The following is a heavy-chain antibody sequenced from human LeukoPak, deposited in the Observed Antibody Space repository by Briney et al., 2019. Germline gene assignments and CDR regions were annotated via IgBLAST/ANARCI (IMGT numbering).Heavy chain of an antibody. J-gene: IGHJ5*02. V-gene: IGHV4-39*01. CDR3: GLWFDP. D-gene: IGHD3-16*01. CDR1: GGSISSSSYF. CDR2: IYYSGSP. Sequence: PSETLSLTCSVSGGSISSSSYFWGWIRQPPGKGLEWIGSIYYSGSPYYNPSLKSRVTISLDTSKKQFSLKLSSVTAADTAVYYYGLWFDPWGQGALVTVSS.